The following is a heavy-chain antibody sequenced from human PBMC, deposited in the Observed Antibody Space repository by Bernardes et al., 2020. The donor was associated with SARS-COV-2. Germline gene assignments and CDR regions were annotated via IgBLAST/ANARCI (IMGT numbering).Heavy chain of an antibody. CDR2: FDPEDGET. CDR1: GYTLTELS. J-gene: IGHJ4*02. Sequence: ASVKVSCKVSGYTLTELSMHWLRQAPGKGLEWMGGFDPEDGETIYAQKFQGRVTMTEDTSTDTAYMELSSLRSEDTAVYYCATDWATGYCSGGSCLDYWDQGTLVTVSS. CDR3: ATDWATGYCSGGSCLDY. D-gene: IGHD2-15*01. V-gene: IGHV1-24*01.